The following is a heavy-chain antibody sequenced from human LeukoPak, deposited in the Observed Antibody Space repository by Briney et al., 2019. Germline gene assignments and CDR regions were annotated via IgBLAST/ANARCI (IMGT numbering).Heavy chain of an antibody. Sequence: GESLKISCKGSGYSFTNYWISWVRQMPRKGLEWMGRIDPRDSYTKYSPSFEGHVTISVDRSISSAFLQWNSLKASDSAMYYCATGASKVTTDFANYWGQGTQVAVSS. V-gene: IGHV5-10-1*01. CDR1: GYSFTNYW. J-gene: IGHJ4*02. CDR3: ATGASKVTTDFANY. D-gene: IGHD4-17*01. CDR2: IDPRDSYT.